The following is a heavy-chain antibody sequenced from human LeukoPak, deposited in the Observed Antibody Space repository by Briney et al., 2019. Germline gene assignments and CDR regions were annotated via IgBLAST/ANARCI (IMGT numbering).Heavy chain of an antibody. CDR2: KWEDGSEP. Sequence: GGSLRLSCAASGFTFSTYWMNWLRQAPGKGLEWVANKWEDGSEPHYVDSVQGRFIISSDSAKKTLYLQMNGLRAEDTAVYYCARGRDNVATAPYFYYGVDVWGQGTTVTVSS. CDR1: GFTFSTYW. J-gene: IGHJ6*02. V-gene: IGHV3-7*01. CDR3: ARGRDNVATAPYFYYGVDV. D-gene: IGHD5-12*01.